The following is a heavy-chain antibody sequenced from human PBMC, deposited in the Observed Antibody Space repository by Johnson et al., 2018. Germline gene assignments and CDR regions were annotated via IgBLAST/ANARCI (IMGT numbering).Heavy chain of an antibody. J-gene: IGHJ4*02. CDR1: GFTFSDYG. CDR2: ISYDGNNE. Sequence: QVQLVQSGGGVVQPGRSLRLSCAASGFTFSDYGMHWVRQAPGKGLEWVTVISYDGNNEYYADSVKGRFTIPRDNSKNTLYLQMNSLRAEDTAVYYCAKDGCYCSGGSCYSVDYWGQGTLVTVSS. D-gene: IGHD2-15*01. CDR3: AKDGCYCSGGSCYSVDY. V-gene: IGHV3-30*18.